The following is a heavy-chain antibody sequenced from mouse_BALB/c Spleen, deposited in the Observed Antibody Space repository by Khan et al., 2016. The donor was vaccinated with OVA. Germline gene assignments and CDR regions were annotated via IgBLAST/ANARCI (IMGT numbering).Heavy chain of an antibody. Sequence: EVQLLESGPSLVKPSQTLSLTCSVTGDSITSGYWNWIRKFPGNKLKYMGYISYSGSTYYNPSPKSRFSITRDASKNQYYLQLHSVSTEDTATYYCARYTMITLYAMDYWGQGTSATVSS. CDR3: ARYTMITLYAMDY. CDR2: ISYSGST. D-gene: IGHD2-4*01. J-gene: IGHJ4*01. CDR1: GDSITSGY. V-gene: IGHV3-8*02.